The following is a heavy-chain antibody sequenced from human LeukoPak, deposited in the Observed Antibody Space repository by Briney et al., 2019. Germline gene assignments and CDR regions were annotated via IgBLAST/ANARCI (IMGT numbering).Heavy chain of an antibody. Sequence: SETLSLTCTVSGGSFSSGSYYWSWIRQPPGKGLEWFGYMHYSGSTNYNPSLKSRVTISLDASKNQFSLKLSSVTAADTAVYYCARQFSGSGWPYYFDYWGQGTLVTVSS. V-gene: IGHV4-61*01. CDR3: ARQFSGSGWPYYFDY. J-gene: IGHJ4*02. CDR2: MHYSGST. CDR1: GGSFSSGSYY. D-gene: IGHD6-19*01.